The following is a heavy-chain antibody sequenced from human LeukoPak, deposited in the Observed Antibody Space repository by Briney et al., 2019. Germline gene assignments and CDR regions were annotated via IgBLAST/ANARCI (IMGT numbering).Heavy chain of an antibody. CDR2: IKSKTNGCTA. CDR3: TTTHIVVVPAAIFDYSYYYMDV. V-gene: IGHV3-15*01. Sequence: TPGGSLRLSCAASGFTLSSYAMGWVRQAPGKGLEWVGLIKSKTNGCTADYAAPVKGRCTISRNDSQITLYLHMNSLKTEDTAVYYCTTTHIVVVPAAIFDYSYYYMDVWGKGTTVTVSS. D-gene: IGHD2-2*02. CDR1: GFTLSSYA. J-gene: IGHJ6*03.